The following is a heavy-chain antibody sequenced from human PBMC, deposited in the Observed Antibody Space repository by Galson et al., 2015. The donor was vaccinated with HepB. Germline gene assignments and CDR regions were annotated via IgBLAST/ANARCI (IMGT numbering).Heavy chain of an antibody. D-gene: IGHD1-26*01. CDR3: ARGVAATGFDY. J-gene: IGHJ4*02. Sequence: SLRLSCAASGLTFSSDAMSWVRQAPGKGLEWVSGISDSGGSTNYADSVKGRFTISRDNSKKTLYLQMNSLRAEDTAIYYCARGVAATGFDYWGQGTLVTVSS. CDR2: ISDSGGST. CDR1: GLTFSSDA. V-gene: IGHV3-23*01.